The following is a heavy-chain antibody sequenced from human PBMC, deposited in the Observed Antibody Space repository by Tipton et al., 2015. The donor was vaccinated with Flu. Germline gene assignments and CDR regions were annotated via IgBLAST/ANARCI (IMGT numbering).Heavy chain of an antibody. J-gene: IGHJ4*02. D-gene: IGHD3-10*01. CDR1: GGSVSRGRYY. CDR2: IYTSGST. Sequence: TLSLTCNVSGGSVSRGRYYWSWIRQPAGRGLEWIGRIYTSGSTNYGPSLESRVTISVDPSKSHFSLSLTSVTAADTAVYYCAREIGGYNYLDFWGQGTLVIVSS. CDR3: AREIGGYNYLDF. V-gene: IGHV4-61*02.